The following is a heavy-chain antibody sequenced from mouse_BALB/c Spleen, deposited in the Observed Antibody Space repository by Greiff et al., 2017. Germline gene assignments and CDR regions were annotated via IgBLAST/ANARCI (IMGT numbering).Heavy chain of an antibody. CDR2: IWSGGST. J-gene: IGHJ4*01. CDR1: GFSLTSYG. CDR3: ARSLTGTGAMDY. D-gene: IGHD4-1*01. Sequence: VQVVESGPGLVQPSQSLSITCTVSGFSLTSYGVHWVRQSPGKGLEWLGVIWSGGSTDYNAAFISRLSISKDNSKSQVFFKMNSLQANDTAIYYCARSLTGTGAMDYWGQGTSVTVSS. V-gene: IGHV2-2*02.